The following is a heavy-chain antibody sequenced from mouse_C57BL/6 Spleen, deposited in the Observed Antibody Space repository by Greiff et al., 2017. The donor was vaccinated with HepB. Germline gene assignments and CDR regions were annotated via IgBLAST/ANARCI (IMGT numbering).Heavy chain of an antibody. Sequence: DVQLQESGPELVKPGASVKISCKASGYSFTGYYMNWVKQSPEKSLEWIGEINPSTGGTTYNQKFKAKATLTVDKSSSTAYMQLKSLTSEDSAVYYCARRDYYGSSYPAWFAYWGQGTLVTVSA. CDR1: GYSFTGYY. CDR3: ARRDYYGSSYPAWFAY. CDR2: INPSTGGT. V-gene: IGHV1-42*01. J-gene: IGHJ3*01. D-gene: IGHD1-1*01.